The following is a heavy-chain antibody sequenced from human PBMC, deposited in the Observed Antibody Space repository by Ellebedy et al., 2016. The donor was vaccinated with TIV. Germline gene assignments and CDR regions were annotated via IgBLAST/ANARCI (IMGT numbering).Heavy chain of an antibody. D-gene: IGHD2-15*01. J-gene: IGHJ6*02. V-gene: IGHV4-31*01. CDR1: GGSISSGGYY. Sequence: SETLSLTCTVSGGSISSGGYYWSWIRQHPGKGLEWIGYIYYSGSTYYNPSLKSLVTISVDTSKNQFSLKLSSVTAADTAVYYCARDCSGGSCFSSYGMDVWGQGTTVTVSS. CDR2: IYYSGST. CDR3: ARDCSGGSCFSSYGMDV.